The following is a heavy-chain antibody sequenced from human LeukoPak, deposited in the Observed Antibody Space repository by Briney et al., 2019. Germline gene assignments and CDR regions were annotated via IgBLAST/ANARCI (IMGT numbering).Heavy chain of an antibody. CDR1: GFTFSSYS. CDR2: ISSSSSTI. CDR3: ERDLTMVRGVIGS. D-gene: IGHD3-10*01. Sequence: GGSLRLSCAASGFTFSSYSMNWVRQAPGKGLEWVSYISSSSSTIYYADSVKGRFTISRDNAKNSLYLQMNSLRAEDTAVYYCERDLTMVRGVIGSWGQGTLVTVSS. J-gene: IGHJ4*02. V-gene: IGHV3-48*01.